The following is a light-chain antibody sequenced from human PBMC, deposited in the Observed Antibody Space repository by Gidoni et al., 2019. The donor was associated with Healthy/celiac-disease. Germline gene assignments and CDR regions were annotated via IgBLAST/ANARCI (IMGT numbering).Light chain of an antibody. J-gene: IGKJ1*01. Sequence: EIQMTQSTPTLSAFGGDRVTIPCRASQSISSCLSWYQHKPGKAPKLLISKASTLESRVPSRFSGSGAGTEFALTISSRQPDAVATYYCNQYSSYSWTFGQGTKVEIK. V-gene: IGKV1-5*03. CDR3: NQYSSYSWT. CDR2: KAS. CDR1: QSISSC.